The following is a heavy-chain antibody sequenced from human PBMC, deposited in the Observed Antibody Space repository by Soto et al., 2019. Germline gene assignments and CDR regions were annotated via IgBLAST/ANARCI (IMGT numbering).Heavy chain of an antibody. CDR1: GGSFSGYY. Sequence: SETLSLTCAFYGGSFSGYYWSWIRQPPGKGLEWIGEINHSGSTNYNPSLKSRVTISVDTSKNQFSLKLSSVTAADTAVYYCARGEDDSSGYYAGFYYYYYGMDVWGQGTTVTVSS. CDR3: ARGEDDSSGYYAGFYYYYYGMDV. J-gene: IGHJ6*02. D-gene: IGHD3-22*01. V-gene: IGHV4-34*01. CDR2: INHSGST.